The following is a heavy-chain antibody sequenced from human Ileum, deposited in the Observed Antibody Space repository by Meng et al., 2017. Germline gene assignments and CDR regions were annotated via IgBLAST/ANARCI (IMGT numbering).Heavy chain of an antibody. J-gene: IGHJ1*01. Sequence: QVQLQQWGAGLLKPSETLSLTCAVHGGSFSGYCWSWIRQSPGKGLEWIGEINHSGSTNYNPSLQSRVTISVDRSKSQFSLELTSVTAADTAVYYCARPVGYSSNWYKYFQHWGLGTLVTVSS. V-gene: IGHV4-34*01. CDR2: INHSGST. CDR1: GGSFSGYC. CDR3: ARPVGYSSNWYKYFQH. D-gene: IGHD6-13*01.